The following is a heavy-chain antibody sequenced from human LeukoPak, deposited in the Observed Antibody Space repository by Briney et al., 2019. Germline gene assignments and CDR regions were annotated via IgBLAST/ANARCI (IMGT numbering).Heavy chain of an antibody. V-gene: IGHV3-48*03. CDR2: ISSSGSTI. CDR3: ARITTIFGVLKYYYYMDV. J-gene: IGHJ6*03. CDR1: GFTFSSYE. D-gene: IGHD3-3*01. Sequence: PGGSLRLSCAAPGFTFSSYEMNWVRQAPGKGLEWVSYISSSGSTIYYADSVKGRFTISRDNAKNSLYLQMNSLRAEDTAVYYCARITTIFGVLKYYYYMDVWGKGTTVTVSS.